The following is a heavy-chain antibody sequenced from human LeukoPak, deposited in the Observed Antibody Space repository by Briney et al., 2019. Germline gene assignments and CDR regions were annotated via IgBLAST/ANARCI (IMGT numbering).Heavy chain of an antibody. J-gene: IGHJ6*02. V-gene: IGHV3-33*01. CDR1: GFTFSSYG. CDR2: IWYDGSNK. Sequence: PGGSLRLSCAASGFTFSSYGMHWVRQAPGKGLEWVAVIWYDGSNKYYADSVKGRFTISRDNSKNTLYLQMNSLRAEDTAVYYCARDLGYCTNGVCYHYYGMDVWGQGTTVTVSS. D-gene: IGHD2-8*01. CDR3: ARDLGYCTNGVCYHYYGMDV.